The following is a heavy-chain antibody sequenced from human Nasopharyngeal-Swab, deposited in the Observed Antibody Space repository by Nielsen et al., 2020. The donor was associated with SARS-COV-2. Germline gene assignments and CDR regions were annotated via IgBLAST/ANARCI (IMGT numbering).Heavy chain of an antibody. D-gene: IGHD3-22*01. V-gene: IGHV3-21*01. CDR2: ISSSSSYI. Sequence: GASLKISCAASGFTFSSYSMNWVRQAPGKGLEWVSSISSSSSYIYYADSVKGRFTISRDNAKNSLYLQMNSLRAEDTAVYYRARGSYYYDSSGYYDYWGQGTLVTVSS. CDR3: ARGSYYYDSSGYYDY. J-gene: IGHJ4*02. CDR1: GFTFSSYS.